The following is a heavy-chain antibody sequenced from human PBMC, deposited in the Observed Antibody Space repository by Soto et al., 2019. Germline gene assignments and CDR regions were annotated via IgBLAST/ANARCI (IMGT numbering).Heavy chain of an antibody. J-gene: IGHJ6*02. CDR2: IYTSGST. CDR1: GGSISSYY. Sequence: SETLSLTCTVSGGSISSYYWSWIRQPAGKGLEWIGRIYTSGSTNYNPSLKSRVTMSVDTSKNQFSLKLSSVTAADTAVYYCARDTYYDFWSGYRMDVWGQGTTVTVS. V-gene: IGHV4-4*07. CDR3: ARDTYYDFWSGYRMDV. D-gene: IGHD3-3*01.